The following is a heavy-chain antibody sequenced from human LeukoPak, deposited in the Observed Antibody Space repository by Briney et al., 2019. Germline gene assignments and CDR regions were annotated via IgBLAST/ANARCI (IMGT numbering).Heavy chain of an antibody. D-gene: IGHD3-22*01. CDR2: IYASGST. V-gene: IGHV4-4*07. J-gene: IGHJ4*02. CDR3: ARDEYYYDSSGYWGY. CDR1: GGSISSYY. Sequence: SETLSLTCTVSGGSISSYYWSWIRQPAGKGLEWIGRIYASGSTNYNPSLKSRVTMSVDTSKNQFSLKLSSVTAADTAVYYCARDEYYYDSSGYWGYWGQGTLVTVSS.